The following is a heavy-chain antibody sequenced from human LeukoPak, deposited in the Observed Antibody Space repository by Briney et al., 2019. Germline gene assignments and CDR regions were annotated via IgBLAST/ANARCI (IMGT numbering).Heavy chain of an antibody. V-gene: IGHV3-23*01. CDR2: ISGSGGST. Sequence: PGGSLRLSCAASGFTFSSYAMSWVRHAPGKGLEWVSAISGSGGSTNYADSVKGRFTISRDNSKNTLYLQMNSLRAKDTAVYYCAKGHAVNCSSTSCYLDYWGQGTLVTVSS. CDR1: GFTFSSYA. CDR3: AKGHAVNCSSTSCYLDY. D-gene: IGHD2-2*01. J-gene: IGHJ4*02.